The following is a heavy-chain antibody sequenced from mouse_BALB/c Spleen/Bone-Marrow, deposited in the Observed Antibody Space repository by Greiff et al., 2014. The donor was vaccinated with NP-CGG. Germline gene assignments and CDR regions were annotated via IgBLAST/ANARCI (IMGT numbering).Heavy chain of an antibody. V-gene: IGHV1-54*01. J-gene: IGHJ4*01. CDR3: ARAITDAMDY. CDR1: GYAFTNYL. CDR2: INSGSGGT. D-gene: IGHD2-4*01. Sequence: QVQLKESGAELVRPGTSVKVSCKGSGYAFTNYLIEWVKQRPGQGLEWIGVINSGSGGTKYNEKFKGKATLTADKSSSTAYMQLSSLTSDDSAVCFCARAITDAMDYWGQGTSVTVSP.